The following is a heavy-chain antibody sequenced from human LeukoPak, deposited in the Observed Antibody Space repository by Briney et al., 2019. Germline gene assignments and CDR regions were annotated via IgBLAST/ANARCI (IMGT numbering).Heavy chain of an antibody. D-gene: IGHD1-14*01. CDR3: ARHGGDSPVTDYLDC. Sequence: GESLKISCKGSGSRFTNYWIGWVRQMPGKGLEWMRIIYPGDSETRYSPSFQGQVTISADKSISTAYLQWSSLKASDTALYYCARHGGDSPVTDYLDCWGQGTLVTLSS. J-gene: IGHJ4*02. V-gene: IGHV5-51*01. CDR2: IYPGDSET. CDR1: GSRFTNYW.